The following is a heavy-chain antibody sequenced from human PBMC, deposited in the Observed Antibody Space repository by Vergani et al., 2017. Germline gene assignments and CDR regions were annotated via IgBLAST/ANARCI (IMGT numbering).Heavy chain of an antibody. J-gene: IGHJ4*02. CDR3: AVRPRVNLVGGSSVTKSTFDY. Sequence: QVQLQQWGAGVVKPSGTLSLTCAVFGESFSSFYWSWIRQPPGKGLEWIGEINNDGHTNYNPSLESRVTVSRDTAKNQFSLNLMSVSAADTVMYYCAVRPRVNLVGGSSVTKSTFDYWSQGSLVTVSS. CDR1: GESFSSFY. V-gene: IGHV4-34*02. CDR2: INNDGHT. D-gene: IGHD3-10*01.